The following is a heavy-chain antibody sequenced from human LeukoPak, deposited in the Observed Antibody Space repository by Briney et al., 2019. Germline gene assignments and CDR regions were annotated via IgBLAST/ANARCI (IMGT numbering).Heavy chain of an antibody. Sequence: PSETLSLTCTVSGGSISSYYWSWIRQPAGKGLEWIGRIYTSGSTNYNPSLKSRVTMSVDTSKNQFSLKLSSVTAADTAVYYCARPDDSSGYFAPPFDYWGQGTLVTVSS. J-gene: IGHJ4*02. CDR2: IYTSGST. CDR1: GGSISSYY. D-gene: IGHD3-22*01. V-gene: IGHV4-4*07. CDR3: ARPDDSSGYFAPPFDY.